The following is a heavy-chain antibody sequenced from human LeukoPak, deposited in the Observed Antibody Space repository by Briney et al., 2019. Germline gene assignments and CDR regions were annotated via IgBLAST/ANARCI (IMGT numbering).Heavy chain of an antibody. J-gene: IGHJ4*02. CDR1: GFTFSIYG. D-gene: IGHD2-2*01. CDR2: IRSDGSIK. CDR3: AKDVPAAYFDY. V-gene: IGHV3-30*02. Sequence: GGSLRLSCAASGFTFSIYGMHWVRQAPGKGLEWVAFIRSDGSIKSYADSVKGRFTISRDNSKNTLYLQMDSLRAEDTALYYCAKDVPAAYFDYWGQGTLVTVSS.